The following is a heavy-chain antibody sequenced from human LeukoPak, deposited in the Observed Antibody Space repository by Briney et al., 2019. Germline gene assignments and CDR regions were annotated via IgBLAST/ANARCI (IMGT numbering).Heavy chain of an antibody. J-gene: IGHJ6*02. Sequence: SETLSLTCAVYGGSFSGYYWSWIRQPPGKGLEWIGEINHSGSTNYNPSLKSRVTISVDTSKNQFSLKLSPVTAADTAVYYCARDGRIAVADYSYGMDVWGQGTTVTVSS. CDR2: INHSGST. V-gene: IGHV4-34*01. CDR1: GGSFSGYY. D-gene: IGHD6-19*01. CDR3: ARDGRIAVADYSYGMDV.